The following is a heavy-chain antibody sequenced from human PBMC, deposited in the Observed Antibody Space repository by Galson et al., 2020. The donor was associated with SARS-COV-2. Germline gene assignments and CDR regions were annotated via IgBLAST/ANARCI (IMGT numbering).Heavy chain of an antibody. Sequence: GGSLRLSCAASGFTFSSSGMGWVRQAPGKGLEYVSSISSNGVSTYYENSVKGRFTISRDNSKNTLSLQMGGLRAEDMAVYFCARWRYSSGWSFFDHWGQGILVTVSS. CDR2: ISSNGVST. CDR3: ARWRYSSGWSFFDH. CDR1: GFTFSSSG. D-gene: IGHD6-19*01. V-gene: IGHV3-64*01. J-gene: IGHJ4*02.